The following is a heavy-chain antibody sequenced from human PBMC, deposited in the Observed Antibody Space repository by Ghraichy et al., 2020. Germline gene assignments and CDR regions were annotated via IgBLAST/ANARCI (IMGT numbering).Heavy chain of an antibody. CDR2: LSGSGGST. V-gene: IGHV3-23*01. Sequence: GGSLRLSCAASGFSFSSYAMSWVRQAPGKGLEWVSALSGSGGSTYYADSVKGRFTISRDNSKNTFYLQMNSLRAEDTAVYYCAKGRGDYYDSSGYYIGAFHYWGQGTLVTVSS. D-gene: IGHD3-22*01. CDR3: AKGRGDYYDSSGYYIGAFHY. J-gene: IGHJ4*02. CDR1: GFSFSSYA.